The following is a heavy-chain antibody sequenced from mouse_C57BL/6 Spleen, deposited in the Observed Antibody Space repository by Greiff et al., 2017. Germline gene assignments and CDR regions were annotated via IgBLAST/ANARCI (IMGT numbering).Heavy chain of an antibody. CDR1: GFTFSDFY. V-gene: IGHV7-1*01. Sequence: EVQVVESGGGLVQSGRSLRLSCATSGFTFSDFYMEWVRQAPGKGLEWIAASRNKANDYTTEYSASVKGRFIVSRDTSQSILYLQMNALRAEDTAMYYCARDVEMDYWGQGTSVTVSS. CDR3: ARDVEMDY. J-gene: IGHJ4*01. CDR2: SRNKANDYTT.